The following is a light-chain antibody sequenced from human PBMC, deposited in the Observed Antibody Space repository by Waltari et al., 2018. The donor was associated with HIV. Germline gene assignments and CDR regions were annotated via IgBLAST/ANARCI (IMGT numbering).Light chain of an antibody. J-gene: IGLJ2*01. V-gene: IGLV1-40*01. CDR3: QSYDSSLSGSRV. Sequence: QSVLTQPPSVSGAPGQRVTISCTGSSSNIGAGYDVHWYQQLPGTAPKLLIYGNSNRPSGVPDRVSGSKSGTSASRAITGLQAEDEADYYCQSYDSSLSGSRVFGGGTKLTVL. CDR1: SSNIGAGYD. CDR2: GNS.